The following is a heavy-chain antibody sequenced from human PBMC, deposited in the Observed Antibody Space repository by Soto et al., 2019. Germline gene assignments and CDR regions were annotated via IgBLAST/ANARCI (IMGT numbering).Heavy chain of an antibody. V-gene: IGHV1-18*01. J-gene: IGHJ6*02. CDR2: INGYNGNT. CDR1: GYTFTSYG. Sequence: QVQLVQSGAEVKKPGASVKVSCKASGYTFTSYGISWVRQAPGQGLEWMGWINGYNGNTNHEQKLQGRVTMSTDTSTSTAYMELRSLRSDDSAVYYCARMGDVPYYYYGMDVWGQGTTVTVSS. CDR3: ARMGDVPYYYYGMDV. D-gene: IGHD3-16*01.